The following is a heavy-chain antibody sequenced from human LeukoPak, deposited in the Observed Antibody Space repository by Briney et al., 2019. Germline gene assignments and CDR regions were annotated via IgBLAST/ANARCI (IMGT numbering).Heavy chain of an antibody. V-gene: IGHV3-23*01. J-gene: IGHJ4*02. D-gene: IGHD3-10*01. CDR1: GFTFSSYA. CDR2: ISGSGGST. Sequence: GGSLRLSCAASGFTFSSYAMSWVRQAPGKGLEWVSAISGSGGSTYYADSVKGRFTISRDNSKNTLYLQMNSLRAEDTAVYYCAKDISVRGTSAHDYWGQGTLVTVSS. CDR3: AKDISVRGTSAHDY.